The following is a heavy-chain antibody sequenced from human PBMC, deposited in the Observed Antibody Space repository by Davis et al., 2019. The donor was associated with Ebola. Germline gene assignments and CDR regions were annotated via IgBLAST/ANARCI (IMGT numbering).Heavy chain of an antibody. D-gene: IGHD1-26*01. Sequence: GESLKISCAASGFTFSTYAMGWVRQAPGKGLEWVSDISSGGGAPYYADSVKGRFTTFRDNPKNTLYLQMNSLRADDTAVYYCAKQRGVGAIDYDNWGRGTVVTVSS. J-gene: IGHJ4*02. V-gene: IGHV3-23*01. CDR2: ISSGGGAP. CDR3: AKQRGVGAIDYDN. CDR1: GFTFSTYA.